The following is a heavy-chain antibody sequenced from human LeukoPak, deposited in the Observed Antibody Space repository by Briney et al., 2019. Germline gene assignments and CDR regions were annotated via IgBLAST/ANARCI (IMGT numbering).Heavy chain of an antibody. CDR1: EVTFSSCYW. CDR2: IYLGGST. D-gene: IGHD5-18*01. V-gene: IGHV4-4*02. Sequence: SGTLSLTCAVSEVTFSSCYWCSFVRQPPGKGLEWIGQIYLGGSTNYDPSLKSRVIISVDKPKNLLSLKLSSVTAADTAVYYCARHSGYSLDYWGQGALVTVSS. CDR3: ARHSGYSLDY. J-gene: IGHJ4*02.